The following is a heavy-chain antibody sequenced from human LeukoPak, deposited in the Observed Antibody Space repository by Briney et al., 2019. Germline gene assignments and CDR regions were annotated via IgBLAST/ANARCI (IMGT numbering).Heavy chain of an antibody. V-gene: IGHV7-4-1*02. D-gene: IGHD3-16*02. J-gene: IGHJ4*02. CDR3: ARGLQYDYVWGSYLDY. Sequence: GASVKVSCKASGYTFTSYAMNWVRQAPGQGLERMGWINTNTGNPTYAQGFTGRFVFSLDTSVSTAYLQISSLKAEDTAVYYCARGLQYDYVWGSYLDYWGQGTLVTVSS. CDR2: INTNTGNP. CDR1: GYTFTSYA.